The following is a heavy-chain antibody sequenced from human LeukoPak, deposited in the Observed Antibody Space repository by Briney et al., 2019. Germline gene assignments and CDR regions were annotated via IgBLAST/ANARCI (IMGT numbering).Heavy chain of an antibody. V-gene: IGHV3-49*03. CDR3: TRAPGVGAADAFDI. CDR2: IRSKAYGGTT. CDR1: GFTFGDYA. J-gene: IGHJ3*02. Sequence: GRSLRLSCTASGFTFGDYAMSWFRQAPGKGLEWVGFIRSKAYGGTTEYAASVKGRFTISRDDSKSIAYLQMNSLKTEDTAVYYCTRAPGVGAADAFDIWGQGTMVTVSS. D-gene: IGHD1-26*01.